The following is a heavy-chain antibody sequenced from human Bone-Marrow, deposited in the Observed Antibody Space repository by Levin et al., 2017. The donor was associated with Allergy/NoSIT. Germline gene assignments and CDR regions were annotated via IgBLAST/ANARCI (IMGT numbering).Heavy chain of an antibody. Sequence: PGGSLRLSCSASGFTFSSYAMHWVRQAPGKGLEFVSAISSNGITTYYADSVKGRFTISRDNSKNTLFLQMSSLRIEDTAVYYWVKRLRPETTGDYEWYFLQWGQGSLVTVSS. J-gene: IGHJ1*01. CDR1: GFTFSSYA. CDR2: ISSNGITT. D-gene: IGHD4-17*01. CDR3: VKRLRPETTGDYEWYFLQ. V-gene: IGHV3-64D*06.